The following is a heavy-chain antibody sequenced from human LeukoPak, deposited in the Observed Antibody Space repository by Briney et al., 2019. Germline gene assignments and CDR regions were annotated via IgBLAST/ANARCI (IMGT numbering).Heavy chain of an antibody. Sequence: SETLSLTCAVYGGSFSGYYWTWIRQTPGRGHEWIGESSHTGDITGYNPSLKGRATISVDSSKKQFSLKVTSVTAADTGIYYCVRVPDATARPCDTWGPGTVVTVSS. CDR2: SSHTGDIT. CDR3: VRVPDATARPCDT. D-gene: IGHD1-1*01. V-gene: IGHV4-34*01. J-gene: IGHJ5*02. CDR1: GGSFSGYY.